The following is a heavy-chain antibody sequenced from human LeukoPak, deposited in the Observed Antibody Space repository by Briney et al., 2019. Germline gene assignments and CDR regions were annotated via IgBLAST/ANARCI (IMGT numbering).Heavy chain of an antibody. CDR3: ARGVGVPAAISFDY. CDR1: GGSLSSGDYY. CDR2: IYYSGST. V-gene: IGHV4-30-4*01. Sequence: SQTLSLTCTVSGGSLSSGDYYWSWIRQPPGKGLEGIGYIYYSGSTYYNPSLKSRVTISVDTSKNQFSLKLSSVTAADTAVYYCARGVGVPAAISFDYWGQGTLVTVSS. J-gene: IGHJ4*02. D-gene: IGHD2-2*02.